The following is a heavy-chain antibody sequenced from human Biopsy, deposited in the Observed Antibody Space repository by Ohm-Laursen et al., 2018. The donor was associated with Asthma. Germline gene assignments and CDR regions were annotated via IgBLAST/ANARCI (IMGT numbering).Heavy chain of an antibody. V-gene: IGHV3-7*01. J-gene: IGHJ1*01. CDR1: GFTFGDYW. D-gene: IGHD3-3*01. Sequence: SLRLSCAASGFTFGDYWMSWVRQVPGKGLEWVANIKHDGSEKNHVDSLKGRFTISRDNAKNLLFLQMNSPRAEDTAVYYCARTFHFWSPYHAEHYQLWGQGTLVTASS. CDR3: ARTFHFWSPYHAEHYQL. CDR2: IKHDGSEK.